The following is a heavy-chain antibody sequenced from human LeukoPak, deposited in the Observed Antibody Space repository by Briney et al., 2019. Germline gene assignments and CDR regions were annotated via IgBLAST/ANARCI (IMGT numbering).Heavy chain of an antibody. V-gene: IGHV4-34*01. CDR1: GGSFSGHY. CDR2: INHSGST. J-gene: IGHJ4*02. Sequence: PSETLSLTCAVYGGSFSGHYWSWIRQPPGKGLEWIGEINHSGSTNYNPSLKSRVTISVDTSKNQFSLKLSSVTAADTAVYYCASRSPGYYFDYWGQGTLVTVSS. CDR3: ASRSPGYYFDY. D-gene: IGHD7-27*01.